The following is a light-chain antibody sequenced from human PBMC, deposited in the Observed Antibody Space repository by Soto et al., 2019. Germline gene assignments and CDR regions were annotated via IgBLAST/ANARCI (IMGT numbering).Light chain of an antibody. CDR1: SSDIGAYIY. J-gene: IGLJ1*01. CDR3: SSYAGSNNFV. CDR2: EVS. V-gene: IGLV2-8*01. Sequence: QSALTQPASVSGSPGQSVTISCTGTSSDIGAYIYVSWYQQHPGKAPKLMISEVSRRPSGVPERFSGSKSDNTASLTVSGLQADDEAHYYCSSYAGSNNFVFGTGTKVTVL.